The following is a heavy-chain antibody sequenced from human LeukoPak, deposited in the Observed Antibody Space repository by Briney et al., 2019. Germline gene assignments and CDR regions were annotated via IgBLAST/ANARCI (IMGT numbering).Heavy chain of an antibody. Sequence: SETLSLTCTVSGDSISSDTYYWGWIRQPPGKGLEWIGSFYYSGSTYYNPSLKSRVSISVDTSKNQFSLKLNSVTAADTAVYYCARGFSHTGGYFDYWGQGTLATVSS. V-gene: IGHV4-39*07. CDR1: GDSISSDTYY. CDR2: FYYSGST. D-gene: IGHD2/OR15-2a*01. J-gene: IGHJ4*02. CDR3: ARGFSHTGGYFDY.